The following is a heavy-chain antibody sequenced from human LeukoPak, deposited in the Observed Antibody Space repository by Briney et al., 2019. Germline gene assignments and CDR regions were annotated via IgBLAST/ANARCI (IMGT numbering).Heavy chain of an antibody. J-gene: IGHJ3*02. V-gene: IGHV4-30-2*01. CDR1: GGSISSGGYS. D-gene: IGHD2-21*02. CDR2: IYHSGST. Sequence: SETLSLTCAVSGGSISSGGYSWSWIRQPPGKGLEWIGYIYHSGSTYYNPSLKSRVTISVDRSKNQFSLKLSSVTAADTAVYYCASTSPAYCGGDCYGAFDIWGQGTMVTVSS. CDR3: ASTSPAYCGGDCYGAFDI.